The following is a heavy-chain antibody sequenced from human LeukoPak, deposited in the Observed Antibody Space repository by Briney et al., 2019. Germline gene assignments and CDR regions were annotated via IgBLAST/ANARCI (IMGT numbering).Heavy chain of an antibody. CDR2: ISYDGSNK. Sequence: GRSLRLSCAASGFTFSSYAMHWVRQAPGKGLEWVAVISYDGSNKYYADSVKGRFTISRDNSKNTLYLQMNSLRAEDTAVYYCARAPLWGAAAGYDYWGQGTLVTVSS. CDR1: GFTFSSYA. J-gene: IGHJ4*02. CDR3: ARAPLWGAAAGYDY. V-gene: IGHV3-30*04. D-gene: IGHD6-13*01.